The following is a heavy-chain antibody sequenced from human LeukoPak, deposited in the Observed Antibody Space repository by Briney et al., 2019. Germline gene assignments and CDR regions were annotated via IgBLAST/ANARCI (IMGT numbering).Heavy chain of an antibody. V-gene: IGHV3-7*01. CDR1: GFTFSSYW. CDR3: ARAGPYSSSWFDY. J-gene: IGHJ4*02. Sequence: GGSLRLSCAASGFTFSSYWMSWVRQAPGKGLEWVANIKQDGSEKYYVDSVKGRFTISRDNAKNSLYLQMNSLRAEDTAVYYCARAGPYSSSWFDYWGQGTLVTVSS. D-gene: IGHD6-13*01. CDR2: IKQDGSEK.